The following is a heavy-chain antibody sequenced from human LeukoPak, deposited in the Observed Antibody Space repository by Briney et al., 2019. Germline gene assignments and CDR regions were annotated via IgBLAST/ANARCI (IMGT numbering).Heavy chain of an antibody. J-gene: IGHJ2*01. D-gene: IGHD4-11*01. CDR1: GFTFDDYG. Sequence: GRSLRLSCAASGFTFDDYGMHWVRQAPGKGLEWVSGISWNSGNIGYAGSVKGRFTISRDNAKNSLYLQMNSLRAEDTALYYCAKAPTTVTTPYWYFDLWGRGTLVTVSS. CDR3: AKAPTTVTTPYWYFDL. V-gene: IGHV3-9*01. CDR2: ISWNSGNI.